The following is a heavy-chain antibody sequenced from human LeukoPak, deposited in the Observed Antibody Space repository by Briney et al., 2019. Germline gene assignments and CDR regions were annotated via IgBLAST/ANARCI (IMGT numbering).Heavy chain of an antibody. J-gene: IGHJ3*02. CDR3: ARSHRWPRGTFDI. CDR1: GASLSGYY. Sequence: SETVSLTCAVSGASLSGYYWSWIRQSPGKGLDWIGEINHGGFTNYNPSLKSRVTISVHTSRNQIALRLSSLTAADTAVFFCARSHRWPRGTFDIWGQGTVVAVSS. V-gene: IGHV4-34*01. CDR2: INHGGFT. D-gene: IGHD5-24*01.